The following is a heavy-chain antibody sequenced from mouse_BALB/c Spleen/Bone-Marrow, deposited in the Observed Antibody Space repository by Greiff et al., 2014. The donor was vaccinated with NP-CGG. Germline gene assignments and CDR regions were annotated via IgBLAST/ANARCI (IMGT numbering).Heavy chain of an antibody. Sequence: EVKLMESGAELVKPGASVKLSCTASGFNIKDTYMHWVKQRPEQGLEWIGRIDPANGNTKYDPKFQGKATITADTSSNTAYLQLSSLTSEDTAVCYCARRGDGYYAWFAYWGQGTLVTVSA. J-gene: IGHJ3*01. CDR1: GFNIKDTY. D-gene: IGHD2-3*01. CDR2: IDPANGNT. V-gene: IGHV14-3*02. CDR3: ARRGDGYYAWFAY.